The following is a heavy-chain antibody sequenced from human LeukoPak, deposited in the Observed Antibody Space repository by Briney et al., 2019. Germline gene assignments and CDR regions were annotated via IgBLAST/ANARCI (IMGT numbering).Heavy chain of an antibody. Sequence: ASVKVSCKASGYTFSDYYMHWVRQAPGQGLEWMGWINPNRGGTNYAQKFQGTVTMTRDTSISTAYMELSRLRSDDTAVYYCAKKGSGDYGLGYWGQGALVTVSS. D-gene: IGHD4-17*01. J-gene: IGHJ4*02. CDR1: GYTFSDYY. CDR3: AKKGSGDYGLGY. CDR2: INPNRGGT. V-gene: IGHV1-2*02.